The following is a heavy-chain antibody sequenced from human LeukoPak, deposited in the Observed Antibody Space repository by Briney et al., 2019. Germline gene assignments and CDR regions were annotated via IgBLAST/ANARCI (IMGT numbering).Heavy chain of an antibody. CDR2: IYYSGST. Sequence: SETLSLTCTVSSVSISSYYWSWIRQPPGKGLKWIGYIYYSGSTNYNPALKSRVTMSLETSKNQFSLKLSSVTAADTAVYYCAKHFLVDSALDYWGQGTLVTVSS. J-gene: IGHJ4*02. CDR3: AKHFLVDSALDY. D-gene: IGHD5-18*01. V-gene: IGHV4-59*08. CDR1: SVSISSYY.